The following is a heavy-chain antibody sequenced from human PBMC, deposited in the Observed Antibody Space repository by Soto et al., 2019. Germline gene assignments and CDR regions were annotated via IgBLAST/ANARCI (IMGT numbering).Heavy chain of an antibody. D-gene: IGHD2-2*01. CDR2: IIVGSGST. CDR3: ARDIVVVPAANGTHDAFDI. V-gene: IGHV1-46*03. CDR1: GYTFTSYY. J-gene: IGHJ3*02. Sequence: ASVKVSCKASGYTFTSYYMHWVRQAPGQGLEWMGRIIVGSGSTNYAQKFQERVTITRDMSTSTAYMELSSLRSEDTAVYYCARDIVVVPAANGTHDAFDIWGQGTMVTVSS.